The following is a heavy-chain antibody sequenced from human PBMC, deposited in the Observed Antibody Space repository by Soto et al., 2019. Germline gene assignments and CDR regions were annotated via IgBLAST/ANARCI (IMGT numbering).Heavy chain of an antibody. J-gene: IGHJ6*02. Sequence: PGGSLRLSCAASGFTFSSYSMNWVRQAPGKGLEWVSSSSSSSSYIYYADSVKGRFTISRDNAKNSLYLQMNSLRAEDTAVYYCARDTGVLDCTNGVCLETSYYYYGMDVWGQGTTVTVSS. D-gene: IGHD2-8*01. V-gene: IGHV3-21*01. CDR1: GFTFSSYS. CDR3: ARDTGVLDCTNGVCLETSYYYYGMDV. CDR2: SSSSSSYI.